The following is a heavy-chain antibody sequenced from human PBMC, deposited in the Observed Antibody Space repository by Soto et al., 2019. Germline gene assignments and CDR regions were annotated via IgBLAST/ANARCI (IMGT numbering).Heavy chain of an antibody. Sequence: LSLTCSVSGGSINSTSYYWGWIRQPPGKGLEWIGIIYFRGSTYYNPSLKSLFTISVDTSKNQFSLKLSSVTAADTAVYHCARVLRFLGWPNDPNCFDHWGQGTLVTVSS. J-gene: IGHJ4*02. D-gene: IGHD3-3*01. CDR1: GGSINSTSYY. CDR3: ARVLRFLGWPNDPNCFDH. CDR2: IYFRGST. V-gene: IGHV4-39*01.